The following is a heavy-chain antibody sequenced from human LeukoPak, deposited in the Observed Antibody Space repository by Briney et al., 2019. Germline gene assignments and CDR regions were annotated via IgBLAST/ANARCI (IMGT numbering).Heavy chain of an antibody. CDR3: ARAMVISGAFDI. D-gene: IGHD5-18*01. CDR2: TYYRSKWYN. CDR1: GDSVSSNSAA. J-gene: IGHJ3*02. Sequence: SQTLSLTCAISGDSVSSNSAAWNWIRQSPSRGLEWLGRTYYRSKWYNDYAVSLKSRITINPDTSKNRFSLQLNSVTPEDTAVYYCARAMVISGAFDIWGQGTMVTVSS. V-gene: IGHV6-1*01.